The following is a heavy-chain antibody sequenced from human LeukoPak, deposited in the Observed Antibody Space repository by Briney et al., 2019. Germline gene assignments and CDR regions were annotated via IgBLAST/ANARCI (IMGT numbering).Heavy chain of an antibody. CDR1: GFSFNNAW. CDR2: IKAKTDGGTA. J-gene: IGHJ4*02. Sequence: GGSLRLSCVVSGFSFNNAWVDWVRQAPGKGLEWVGRIKAKTDGGTADYGAPVKGRFTISRDDSKNTVFLQMDSLKIEGTAVYFCSTGGGTNDFWGQGALVTVSS. V-gene: IGHV3-15*01. D-gene: IGHD1-1*01. CDR3: STGGGTNDF.